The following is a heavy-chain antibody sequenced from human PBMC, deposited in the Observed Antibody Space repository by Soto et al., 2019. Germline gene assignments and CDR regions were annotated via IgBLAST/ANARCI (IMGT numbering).Heavy chain of an antibody. V-gene: IGHV2-5*01. Sequence: QITLEESGPTLVKPTQTLTLTCTFSGFSLSTSGLGVGWISQPPGKALEWLALIYWNDDKRYSPSLKSRLTITKGTPKNQVVLSMATVYPVGTATYYCAHQQSAMIAFLSAFDIWGQGTMFTVSS. CDR2: IYWNDDK. D-gene: IGHD3-22*01. J-gene: IGHJ3*02. CDR3: AHQQSAMIAFLSAFDI. CDR1: GFSLSTSGLG.